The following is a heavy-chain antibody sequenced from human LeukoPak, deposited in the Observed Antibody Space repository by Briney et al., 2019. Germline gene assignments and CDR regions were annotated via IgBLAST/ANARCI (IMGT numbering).Heavy chain of an antibody. CDR2: IGGTHSNI. CDR3: ARDRDYAFDS. Sequence: GGSLRLSCAASGFTFSSYAMSWVRQAPGKGLEWVSYIGGTHSNIYYADSVKGRFTISRDDAKNSLYLQMNSLRDEDTAVYYCARDRDYAFDSWGQGTLVTVSS. J-gene: IGHJ4*02. CDR1: GFTFSSYA. D-gene: IGHD4-17*01. V-gene: IGHV3-48*02.